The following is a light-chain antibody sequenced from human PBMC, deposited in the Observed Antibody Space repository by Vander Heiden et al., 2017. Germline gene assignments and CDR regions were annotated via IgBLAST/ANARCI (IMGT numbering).Light chain of an antibody. V-gene: IGLV3-21*02. J-gene: IGLJ2*01. CDR3: QVWDSSWYYYVV. Sequence: SYVLTQPPSLSVAPGQTDRIPCRGDNIGDKRVHWYQQKPGQAPVLVVYDDRDRPSGSPERFSGSNSGNTATLTVSRVEVGDEADYYCQVWDSSWYYYVVFGGGTKLAVL. CDR1: NIGDKR. CDR2: DDR.